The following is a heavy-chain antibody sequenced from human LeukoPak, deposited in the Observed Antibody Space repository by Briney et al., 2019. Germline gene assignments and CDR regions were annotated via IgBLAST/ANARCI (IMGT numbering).Heavy chain of an antibody. J-gene: IGHJ6*04. Sequence: GGSLRLSCAASGFTSSSYERNWVRQAPGKGLEWVAFISSSGSTIYYADSVKGRFTISRDNAKNSLYLQMNSLRAEDTAVYYCAELGITMIGGVWGKGTTVTISS. CDR2: ISSSGSTI. V-gene: IGHV3-48*03. CDR1: GFTSSSYE. CDR3: AELGITMIGGV. D-gene: IGHD3-10*02.